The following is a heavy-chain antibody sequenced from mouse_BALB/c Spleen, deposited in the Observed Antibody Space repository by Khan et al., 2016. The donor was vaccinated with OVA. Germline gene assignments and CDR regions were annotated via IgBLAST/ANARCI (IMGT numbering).Heavy chain of an antibody. CDR1: GYSFTGYY. D-gene: IGHD2-2*01. J-gene: IGHJ4*01. CDR2: ISCYNGAT. Sequence: LVKTGASVKISCKASGYSFTGYYMHWVKQSHGKSLEWIGYISCYNGATTYNQKFKGKATFTVDTSSSTAYMQFNSLTSEDSAVYYRARAQLLWLYAIGYLGQRNSATVSS. CDR3: ARAQLLWLYAIGY. V-gene: IGHV1S34*01.